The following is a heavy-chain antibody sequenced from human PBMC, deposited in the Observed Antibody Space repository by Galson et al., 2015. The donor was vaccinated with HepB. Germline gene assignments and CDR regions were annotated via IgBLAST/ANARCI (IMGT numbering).Heavy chain of an antibody. J-gene: IGHJ6*03. CDR2: IYTSGST. Sequence: LSLTCTVSGGSISSGSYYWSWLRQPAGKGLEWIGRIYTSGSTNYNPSLKSRVTMSVDTSKNQFSLKLSSVTAADTAVYYCARGGTNRIGVSEVGYYYYMDVWGKGTTVTVSS. CDR1: GGSISSGSYY. CDR3: ARGGTNRIGVSEVGYYYYMDV. V-gene: IGHV4-61*02. D-gene: IGHD1-14*01.